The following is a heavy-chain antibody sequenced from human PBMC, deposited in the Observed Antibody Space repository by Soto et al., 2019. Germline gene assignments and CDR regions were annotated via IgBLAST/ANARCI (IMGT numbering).Heavy chain of an antibody. J-gene: IGHJ4*02. D-gene: IGHD1-1*01. Sequence: SETLSLTCTVSGGSVSSGSYYWSWIRQPPGRGLEWIGYIYYSGSTNYNPSLKSRVSISLETSKNQFSLKLSSVTAADTALYYCAREVDRTANPFDCWGRGTLVTVSS. V-gene: IGHV4-61*01. CDR3: AREVDRTANPFDC. CDR1: GGSVSSGSYY. CDR2: IYYSGST.